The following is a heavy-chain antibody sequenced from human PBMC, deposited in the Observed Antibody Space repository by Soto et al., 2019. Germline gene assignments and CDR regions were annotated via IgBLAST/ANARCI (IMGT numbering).Heavy chain of an antibody. CDR2: ISYRGTT. D-gene: IGHD6-19*01. V-gene: IGHV4-4*02. Sequence: QVRLQESGPGLVEPSETLSLTCAVSGGSISETYWWSWVRQPPGKGLEWIGEISYRGTTHYNSSLRSRVTISMDTSRNQISLTLISVTAADSASYYCARHIGVTGTRGFDHWGQGTLVSVSS. CDR3: ARHIGVTGTRGFDH. J-gene: IGHJ4*02. CDR1: GGSISETYW.